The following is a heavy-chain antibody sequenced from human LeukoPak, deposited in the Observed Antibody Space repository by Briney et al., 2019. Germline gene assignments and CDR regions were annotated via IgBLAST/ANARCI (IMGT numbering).Heavy chain of an antibody. CDR2: VRYDGNNK. Sequence: GGSLRLSCAASRITFSTYGMHWVRQAPGKGQEWVAFVRYDGNNKYYADSVKGRFTISRDNSKNTLYLQMNSLRAEDTAIYYCARDAWFDPWGQGTVVTVSS. CDR3: ARDAWFDP. J-gene: IGHJ5*02. CDR1: RITFSTYG. V-gene: IGHV3-30*02.